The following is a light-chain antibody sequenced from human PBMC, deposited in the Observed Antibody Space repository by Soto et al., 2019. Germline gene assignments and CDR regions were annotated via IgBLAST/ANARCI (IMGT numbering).Light chain of an antibody. Sequence: QSALTQPPSASGSPGQSVTISCTGTSSDIGAYNYVSWYQQHPGKAPKFMIYEVSKRPSGVPDRFSGSKSGNTASLTVSGLQAEDEADYYCGAYAGRYTFVFGTGTKVTVL. CDR2: EVS. CDR3: GAYAGRYTFV. CDR1: SSDIGAYNY. J-gene: IGLJ1*01. V-gene: IGLV2-8*01.